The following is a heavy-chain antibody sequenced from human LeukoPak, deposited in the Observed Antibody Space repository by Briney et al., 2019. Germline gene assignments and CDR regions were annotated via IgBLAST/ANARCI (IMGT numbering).Heavy chain of an antibody. J-gene: IGHJ4*02. CDR1: GFTFSSYW. CDR2: LNSDGSST. CDR3: AKELLLVGAREFDY. Sequence: GGSLRLSCAASGFTFSSYWMHWVRPAPGKGLVWVSRLNSDGSSTTYADSVKGRFTISRDNAKNTLYLQMNRLRAEDTAVYYCAKELLLVGAREFDYWGQGTLVTVSS. D-gene: IGHD1-26*01. V-gene: IGHV3-74*01.